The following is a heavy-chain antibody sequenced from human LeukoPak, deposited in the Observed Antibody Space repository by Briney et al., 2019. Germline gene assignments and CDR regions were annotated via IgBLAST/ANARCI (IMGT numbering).Heavy chain of an antibody. Sequence: KASETLSLTCTVSGGSISSYYWSWIRQPPGKGLEWIGYIYYSGSTNYNPSLKSRVTISVDTSKNQFSLRLSSVTAADTAVYYCARGSNYYDSTMDYWGQGTLVTVSS. CDR1: GGSISSYY. J-gene: IGHJ4*02. D-gene: IGHD3-22*01. V-gene: IGHV4-59*01. CDR2: IYYSGST. CDR3: ARGSNYYDSTMDY.